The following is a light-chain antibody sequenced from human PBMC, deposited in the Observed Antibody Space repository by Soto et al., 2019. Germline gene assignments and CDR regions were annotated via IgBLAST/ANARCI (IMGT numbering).Light chain of an antibody. Sequence: DIQMTQSPSTLSASVGDRVIITCRASQSINSWLAWYQQKPGKAPKLLIYKASTLESGVPSRFSGSGSGTEFTFTISSLQPDDFATYYCQQYNLYAWTFGQGTKVEIK. CDR1: QSINSW. CDR2: KAS. CDR3: QQYNLYAWT. V-gene: IGKV1-5*03. J-gene: IGKJ1*01.